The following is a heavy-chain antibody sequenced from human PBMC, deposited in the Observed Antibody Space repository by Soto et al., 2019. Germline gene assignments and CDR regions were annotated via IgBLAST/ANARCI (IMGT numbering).Heavy chain of an antibody. CDR1: GFTFTMYG. D-gene: IGHD2-15*01. V-gene: IGHV1-18*01. CDR2: INPYNGNT. Sequence: QVQLMQSGAEVKKPGASVKVSCKASGFTFTMYGITWVRQAPGQGLEWMGWINPYNGNTNYAQKFQGRVTMTTDTSTSTGYMELRSLRSDDTAVYYCARVVAAAPVYYGMDVWGQGTTVTVSS. CDR3: ARVVAAAPVYYGMDV. J-gene: IGHJ6*02.